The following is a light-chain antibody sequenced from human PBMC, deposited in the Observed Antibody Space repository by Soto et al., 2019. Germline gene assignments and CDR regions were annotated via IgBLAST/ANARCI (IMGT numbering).Light chain of an antibody. CDR2: EGT. CDR3: CSYASISTYV. CDR1: SSDVGSYNL. V-gene: IGLV2-23*01. Sequence: QSVRAQPASVSGSPGQSITISCTGTSSDVGSYNLVSWYQQHPGKAPKLMIYEGTKRPSGVSDRFSGSRSGNTASLTISGLQAEDEADYYCCSYASISTYVFGTGTKVT. J-gene: IGLJ1*01.